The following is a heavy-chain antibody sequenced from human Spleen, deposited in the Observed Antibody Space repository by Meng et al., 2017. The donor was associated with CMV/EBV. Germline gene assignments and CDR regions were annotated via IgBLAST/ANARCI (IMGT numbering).Heavy chain of an antibody. CDR3: ARDFRGASAY. CDR2: ISYDGSNK. Sequence: GGFLRLSCAASGFTFSSHWMTWVRQAPGKGLEWVAVISYDGSNKYYADSVKGRFTISRDNSKNTLYLQMNSLRAEDTAVYYCARDFRGASAYWGQGTLVTVSS. D-gene: IGHD3-16*01. CDR1: GFTFSSHW. V-gene: IGHV3-30-3*01. J-gene: IGHJ4*02.